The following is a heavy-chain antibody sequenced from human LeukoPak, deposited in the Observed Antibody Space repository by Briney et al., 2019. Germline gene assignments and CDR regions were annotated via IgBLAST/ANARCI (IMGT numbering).Heavy chain of an antibody. Sequence: PSETLSLTCTVSGGSISNYYWSWIRQPAGKGLAYIGRIYSTWNTNYNPSLKSRVTMAVDTSNNQLSLKLTSVTAADTALYFCARGPGYTGSYSFDYWGPGTLVTVSS. D-gene: IGHD1-26*01. CDR1: GGSISNYY. CDR2: IYSTWNT. CDR3: ARGPGYTGSYSFDY. J-gene: IGHJ4*02. V-gene: IGHV4-4*07.